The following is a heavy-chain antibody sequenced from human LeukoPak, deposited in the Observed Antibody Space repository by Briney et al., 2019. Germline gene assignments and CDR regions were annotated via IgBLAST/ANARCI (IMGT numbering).Heavy chain of an antibody. CDR3: AKDPPKLLSPSYYMDV. CDR1: GFTVSSNY. CDR2: IYSGGST. D-gene: IGHD2-15*01. Sequence: PGGSLRLSCAASGFTVSSNYMSWVRQAPGKGLEWVSVIYSGGSTYYADSVKGRFTISRDNSKNTLYLQMNSLRAEDTAVYYCAKDPPKLLSPSYYMDVWGKGTTVTVSS. V-gene: IGHV3-53*05. J-gene: IGHJ6*03.